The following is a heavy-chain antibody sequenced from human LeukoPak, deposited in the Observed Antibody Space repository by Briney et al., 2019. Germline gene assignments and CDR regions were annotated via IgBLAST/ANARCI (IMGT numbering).Heavy chain of an antibody. J-gene: IGHJ6*02. Sequence: SETLSLTCAVYGGSFSGYYWSWIRQPPGKGLEWIGEINHSGSTNYNPSLKSRVTISVDTSKNQFSLKLSSVTAADTAVYYCARGRDDYYAYGMDVWGQGTTVTVSS. D-gene: IGHD3-10*01. V-gene: IGHV4-34*01. CDR2: INHSGST. CDR1: GGSFSGYY. CDR3: ARGRDDYYAYGMDV.